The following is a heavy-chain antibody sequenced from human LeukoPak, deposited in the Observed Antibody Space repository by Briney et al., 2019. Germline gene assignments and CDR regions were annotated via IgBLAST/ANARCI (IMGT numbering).Heavy chain of an antibody. J-gene: IGHJ4*02. D-gene: IGHD6-6*01. V-gene: IGHV3-7*01. Sequence: EWVANIKQDGSEKYYVDSVEGRFTISRDNAKNSVSLQMNSLRGEDTAVYYCVRALGSSSADYWGQGTLVTVSS. CDR2: IKQDGSEK. CDR3: VRALGSSSADY.